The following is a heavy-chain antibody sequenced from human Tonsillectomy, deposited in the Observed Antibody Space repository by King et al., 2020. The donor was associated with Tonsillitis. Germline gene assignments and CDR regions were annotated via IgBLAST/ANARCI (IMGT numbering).Heavy chain of an antibody. J-gene: IGHJ2*01. V-gene: IGHV3-23*04. D-gene: IGHD2-2*01. CDR1: GFTFSSYA. CDR3: AKDRVVPAAIARINWYFDL. Sequence: VQLVESGGGLVQPGGSLRLSCAASGFTFSSYAMSWVRQAPGKGLEWVSAISGSGGSTYYADSVKGRFTISRDNSKNTLYLQMNSLRAEDTAVYYCAKDRVVPAAIARINWYFDLWGRGTLVTVSS. CDR2: ISGSGGST.